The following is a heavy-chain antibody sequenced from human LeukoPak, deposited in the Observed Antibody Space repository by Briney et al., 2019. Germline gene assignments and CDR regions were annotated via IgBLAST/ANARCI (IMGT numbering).Heavy chain of an antibody. Sequence: ATVKISCKVSGYTFTDYYMHRVQQAPGKGLEWMGLVDPEDGEAIYAEKFQGRVTITADTSTDTAYMELSSLRSEDTAVYYCATLFIPIAAAGKLDYWGQGTLVTVSS. V-gene: IGHV1-69-2*01. J-gene: IGHJ4*02. CDR3: ATLFIPIAAAGKLDY. CDR1: GYTFTDYY. D-gene: IGHD6-13*01. CDR2: VDPEDGEA.